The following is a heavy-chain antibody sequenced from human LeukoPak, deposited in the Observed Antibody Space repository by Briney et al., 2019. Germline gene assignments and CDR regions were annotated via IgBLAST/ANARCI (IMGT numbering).Heavy chain of an antibody. D-gene: IGHD2-2*01. Sequence: GGSLRLSCAASGLTFSSYSMNWVRQAPGKGLEWVSSISSSSSYIYYADSVKGRFTISRDNAKNSLYLQMNSLRAEDTAVYYCARWRLGYCSSTSCAAGPDDYWGQGTLVTVSS. J-gene: IGHJ4*02. CDR1: GLTFSSYS. V-gene: IGHV3-21*01. CDR2: ISSSSSYI. CDR3: ARWRLGYCSSTSCAAGPDDY.